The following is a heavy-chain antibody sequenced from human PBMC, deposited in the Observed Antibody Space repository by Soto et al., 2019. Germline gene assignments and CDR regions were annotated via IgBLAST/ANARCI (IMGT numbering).Heavy chain of an antibody. Sequence: ASVKVSCKASGFTFTSSAMQWVRQARGQRLEWIGWIVVGSGNTNYAQKFQERVTITRDMSTSTAYMELSSLRSEDTAVYYCAADPLWFGYYGMDVWGQGTTVTVSS. CDR1: GFTFTSSA. CDR2: IVVGSGNT. D-gene: IGHD3-10*01. CDR3: AADPLWFGYYGMDV. V-gene: IGHV1-58*02. J-gene: IGHJ6*02.